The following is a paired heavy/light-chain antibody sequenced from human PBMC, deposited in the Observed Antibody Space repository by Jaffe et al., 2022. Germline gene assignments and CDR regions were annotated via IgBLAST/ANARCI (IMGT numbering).Heavy chain of an antibody. CDR1: GFTFSIYA. V-gene: IGHV3-23*01. D-gene: IGHD4-17*01. CDR3: AKHGYGDSWEYFQH. J-gene: IGHJ1*01. CDR2: ISDTGRST. Sequence: EVQLLEFGGALVQPGGSLRLSCAASGFTFSIYAMAWVRQAPGKGLEWVSAISDTGRSTYYADSVKGRFTISRDNSWNTLYLQMKSLRVEDTAVYYCAKHGYGDSWEYFQHWGQGTLVTVSS.
Light chain of an antibody. Sequence: EIVMTQSPATLSVSPGERATLSCRASQSVSSNLAWYQQKPGQAPRLLIYGASTRATGIPARFSGSGSGTYFTLTISSLQSEDFAVYYCQQYNNWPPYTFGQGTKLEIK. V-gene: IGKV3-15*01. J-gene: IGKJ2*01. CDR1: QSVSSN. CDR3: QQYNNWPPYT. CDR2: GAS.